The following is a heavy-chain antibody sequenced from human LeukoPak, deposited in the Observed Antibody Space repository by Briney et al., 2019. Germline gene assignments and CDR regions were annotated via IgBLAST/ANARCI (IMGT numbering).Heavy chain of an antibody. Sequence: SETLSLTCAVSGGSISSGGYSWSWIRQPPGKGLEWIGYIYHSGSTYYNPSLKSRVTISVDRSKNQFSLKLSSVTAADTAVYYCASTTPTDSYAFDIWGQGTMVTVSS. V-gene: IGHV4-30-2*02. CDR1: GGSISSGGYS. CDR2: IYHSGST. CDR3: ASTTPTDSYAFDI. D-gene: IGHD1-1*01. J-gene: IGHJ3*02.